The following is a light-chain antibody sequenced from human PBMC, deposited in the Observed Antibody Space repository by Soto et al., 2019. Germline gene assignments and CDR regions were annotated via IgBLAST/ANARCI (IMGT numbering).Light chain of an antibody. CDR3: QQYNSYSLIT. V-gene: IGKV1-5*01. CDR1: QSISNH. Sequence: DIQMTQSPSSLSASVEDRVIITCRASQSISNHLNWYQQKPGKAPKLLIYDASSLESGVPSRFSGSGSGTEFTLTISSLQPDDFATYYCQQYNSYSLITFGQGTRLEIK. CDR2: DAS. J-gene: IGKJ5*01.